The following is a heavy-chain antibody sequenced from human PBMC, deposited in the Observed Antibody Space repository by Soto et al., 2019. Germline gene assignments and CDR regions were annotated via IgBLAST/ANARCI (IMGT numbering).Heavy chain of an antibody. Sequence: QITLKESGPSLVRPTETLTLTCTFSGFSLITGVGVGWVRQPPGKALEWLAVIFWDKNDYYRPSLQTRVTISTAXSXDXXVLTLTNLDPEDPATYFCTQIYGSGSWGWYFHSWGQGTLVTVSS. J-gene: IGHJ4*02. CDR1: GFSLITGVG. CDR3: TQIYGSGSWGWYFHS. V-gene: IGHV2-5*02. CDR2: IFWDKND. D-gene: IGHD1-26*01.